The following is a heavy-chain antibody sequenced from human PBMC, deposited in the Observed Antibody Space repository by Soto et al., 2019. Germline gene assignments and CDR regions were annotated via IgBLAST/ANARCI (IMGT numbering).Heavy chain of an antibody. Sequence: PGGSRRRSWAASGFTFSSYSMNWVRQAPGKGLEWVSYISSSSSTIYYADSVKGRFTISRDNAKNSLYLQMNSLRDEDTAVYYCARDQDGDYGYYYYGMDVWGQGTTVTVS. V-gene: IGHV3-48*02. CDR2: ISSSSSTI. J-gene: IGHJ6*02. D-gene: IGHD4-17*01. CDR3: ARDQDGDYGYYYYGMDV. CDR1: GFTFSSYS.